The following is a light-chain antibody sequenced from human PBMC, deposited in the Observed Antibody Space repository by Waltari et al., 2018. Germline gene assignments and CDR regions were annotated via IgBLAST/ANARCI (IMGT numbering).Light chain of an antibody. CDR3: QHYVRLPAT. J-gene: IGKJ1*01. V-gene: IGKV3-20*01. CDR2: GAS. CDR1: QSVSRA. Sequence: EIVLTPSPGSLSSSPGERVTLSCRASQSVSRALAWYQQKPGQAPRLLIFGASNRATGIPDRFNGSGSETDFSLTISRLEPEDFAVYYCQHYVRLPATFGRGTKVEIK.